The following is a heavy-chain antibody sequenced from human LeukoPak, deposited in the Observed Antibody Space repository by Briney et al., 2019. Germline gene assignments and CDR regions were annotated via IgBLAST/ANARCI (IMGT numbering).Heavy chain of an antibody. J-gene: IGHJ5*02. Sequence: PSETLSLTCAVYGGSFSGYYWSWIRQPPGKGLEWIGYIYHSGSTYYNPSLKSRVTISVDRSKNQFSLKLSSVTAADTAVYYCARSNYDFWSGYPGYNWFDPWGQGTLVTVSS. CDR3: ARSNYDFWSGYPGYNWFDP. D-gene: IGHD3-3*01. CDR2: IYHSGST. CDR1: GGSFSGYY. V-gene: IGHV4-34*01.